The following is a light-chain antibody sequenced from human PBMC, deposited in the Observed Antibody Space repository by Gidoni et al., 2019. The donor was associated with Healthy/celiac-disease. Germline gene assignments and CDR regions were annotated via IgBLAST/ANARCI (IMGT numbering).Light chain of an antibody. J-gene: IGKJ2*01. CDR3: QQRSNWPPDT. Sequence: EIVLTQSPATLSLSPGERATLSCRASQSVSSYLAWYQQTPGQAPRLLIYAASNRATGIPARFSGSGSGTDFTLTISSLEPEDFAVYYCQQRSNWPPDTFXXXTKLEIK. CDR1: QSVSSY. CDR2: AAS. V-gene: IGKV3-11*01.